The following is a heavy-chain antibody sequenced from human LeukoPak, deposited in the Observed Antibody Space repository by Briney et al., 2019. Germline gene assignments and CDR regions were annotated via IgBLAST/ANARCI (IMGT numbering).Heavy chain of an antibody. Sequence: SETLSLTCTVSGGSVSSTTYYWSWIRQPPGKGLVWIASINYSGSTYYNPSLKSRVTISVDTSENQFSLKLSSVTAADTAVYYCARYVVYGSGKYYFDYWGQRTLVTVSS. D-gene: IGHD3-10*01. J-gene: IGHJ4*02. CDR2: INYSGST. CDR3: ARYVVYGSGKYYFDY. V-gene: IGHV4-39*01. CDR1: GGSVSSTTYY.